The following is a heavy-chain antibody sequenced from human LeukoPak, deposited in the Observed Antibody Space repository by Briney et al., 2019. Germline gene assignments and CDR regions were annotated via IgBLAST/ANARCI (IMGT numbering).Heavy chain of an antibody. J-gene: IGHJ5*02. CDR3: ASADNSNYVSWFDP. CDR2: IIPIFGTA. CDR1: VGTFSSYA. D-gene: IGHD1-7*01. Sequence: ASVTVSCKASVGTFSSYAIRWVRQAPGHGLEWMGGIIPIFGTANYAQKFQGRVTITTDQSTSTAYMELGSLRAEDTAVYYCASADNSNYVSWFDPWGQGTLVTVSS. V-gene: IGHV1-69*05.